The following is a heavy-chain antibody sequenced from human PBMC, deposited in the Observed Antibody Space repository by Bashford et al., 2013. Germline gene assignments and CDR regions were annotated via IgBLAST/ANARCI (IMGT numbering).Heavy chain of an antibody. J-gene: IGHJ3*02. Sequence: GGSLRLSCAVSGFMFSNYWMTWVRQAPGQGLEWLANIKQDGSADSYADSVKGRFTISRDNAKSSLYLQMNSLRADDTAVYYCATYYGPAFDIWGQGTRVTVSS. CDR2: IKQDGSAD. D-gene: IGHD3-10*01. CDR3: ATYYGPAFDI. CDR1: GFMFSNYW. V-gene: IGHV3-7*02.